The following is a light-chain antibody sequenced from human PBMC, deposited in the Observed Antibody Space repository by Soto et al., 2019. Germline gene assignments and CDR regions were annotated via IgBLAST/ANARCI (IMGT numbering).Light chain of an antibody. CDR2: KAS. J-gene: IGKJ1*01. Sequence: DIQMTQSPSTLSVSVGDRVTITCRASQTISSWLAWYQQKPGKAPKLLIYKASTLKSGVPSRFSGSGSGTEFTLTISSLQPDDFATYYCQHYKSYSQTFGQRNKVDI. CDR3: QHYKSYSQT. V-gene: IGKV1-5*03. CDR1: QTISSW.